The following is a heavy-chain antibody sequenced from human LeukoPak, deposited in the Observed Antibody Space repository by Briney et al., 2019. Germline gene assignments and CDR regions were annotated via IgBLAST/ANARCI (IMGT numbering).Heavy chain of an antibody. J-gene: IGHJ4*02. CDR3: TRVRQLVGFDY. D-gene: IGHD6-6*01. V-gene: IGHV3-73*01. Sequence: GGSLRLSCAASGFTFSGSAMHWVRQASGKGLEGVGRIRSKANSYATAYAASVKGRFTISRDDSKNTAYLQMNSLKPEDTAVYYCTRVRQLVGFDYWGQGTLVTVSS. CDR1: GFTFSGSA. CDR2: IRSKANSYAT.